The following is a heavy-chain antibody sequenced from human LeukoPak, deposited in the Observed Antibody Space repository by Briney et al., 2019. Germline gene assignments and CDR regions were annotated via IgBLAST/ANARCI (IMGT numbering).Heavy chain of an antibody. Sequence: GRSLRLSCAVSGFTFSSYSMNWVRQAPGKGLEWVSYISSSSDTIYYADSVKGRFTISRDNAKSSLYLQMNSLRAEDTAVYYCARDTRGESDYWGQGTLVTVSS. CDR1: GFTFSSYS. CDR3: ARDTRGESDY. V-gene: IGHV3-48*04. CDR2: ISSSSDTI. D-gene: IGHD2-2*01. J-gene: IGHJ4*02.